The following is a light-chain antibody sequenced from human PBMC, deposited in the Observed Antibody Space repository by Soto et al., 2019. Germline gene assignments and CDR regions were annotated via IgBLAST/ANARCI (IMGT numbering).Light chain of an antibody. CDR3: QQYGSSPIT. Sequence: EILLTQSPGTLSLSPGDRATLLCRASQSASSAYVAWYQQKAGQTPRLLIYDASSRATGIPDRFSGSGSGTDFSLTISRLEPEDFAVYYCQQYGSSPITFGQGTRLEIK. V-gene: IGKV3-20*01. J-gene: IGKJ5*01. CDR1: QSASSAY. CDR2: DAS.